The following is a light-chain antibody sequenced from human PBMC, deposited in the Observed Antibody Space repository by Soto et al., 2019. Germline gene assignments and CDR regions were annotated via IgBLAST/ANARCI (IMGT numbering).Light chain of an antibody. Sequence: IVMKQSPATLSVSPGERATLSCRASQSVSPSSLAWYQQRPGQSPRLLIHGASSRATGIPDRFSGRGSGTDFTLIISRLEPEDFAVYYCQQFAGSFGGGTKV. CDR1: QSVSPSS. CDR2: GAS. CDR3: QQFAGS. V-gene: IGKV3-20*01. J-gene: IGKJ4*02.